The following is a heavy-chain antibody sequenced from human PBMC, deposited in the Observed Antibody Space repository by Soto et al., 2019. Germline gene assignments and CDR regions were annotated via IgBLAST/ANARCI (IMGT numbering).Heavy chain of an antibody. J-gene: IGHJ4*02. CDR1: GSTFSNYG. V-gene: IGHV3-33*01. CDR2: VWYAGTTK. Sequence: QVQLVESGGGVVQPGTSLRLSCAASGSTFSNYGMHWVRQAPGKGLEWVAVVWYAGTTKFYPDSVKCRFTISRDKSNNARYLRMNSLRVEETAVYYCATVDNYYGSVFWGQGTLVTVSS. CDR3: ATVDNYYGSVF. D-gene: IGHD3-10*01.